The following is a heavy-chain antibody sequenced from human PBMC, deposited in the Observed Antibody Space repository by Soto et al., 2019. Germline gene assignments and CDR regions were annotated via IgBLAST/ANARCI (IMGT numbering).Heavy chain of an antibody. J-gene: IGHJ4*02. Sequence: QVQLQESGPGLVKPSQTLSLTCTVSGGSITSSGYYWSWIRQHPGKGLEWIGYIHYNGRTYYNPFLKSRVTLSLDTSRNQFSLKLSSVTAADTAVYYCVRDLRGGTTFDYWGQGTLVTVSS. D-gene: IGHD1-7*01. CDR3: VRDLRGGTTFDY. CDR1: GGSITSSGYY. V-gene: IGHV4-31*03. CDR2: IHYNGRT.